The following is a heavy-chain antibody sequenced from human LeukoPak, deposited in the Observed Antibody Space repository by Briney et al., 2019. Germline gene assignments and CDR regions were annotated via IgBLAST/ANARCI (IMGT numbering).Heavy chain of an antibody. CDR3: ATAGGGAGLGYCRA. CDR1: GFTFSNYA. D-gene: IGHD2-15*01. V-gene: IGHV3-30*04. CDR2: IAHDGRNK. Sequence: GGSLRLSCAASGFTFSNYAIHWVRQAPGKGLEWVAGIAHDGRNKYYADSVKGRFTLSRDNSKNTVYLQMNSLRAEDAAVYYCATAGGGAGLGYCRAWGQGTLVTVSS. J-gene: IGHJ5*02.